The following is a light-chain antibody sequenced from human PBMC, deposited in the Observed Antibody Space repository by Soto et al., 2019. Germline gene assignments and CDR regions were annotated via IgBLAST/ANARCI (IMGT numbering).Light chain of an antibody. CDR3: QQYDNLWT. CDR2: KAS. V-gene: IGKV1-5*03. Sequence: DIQMTQSPSTLSASVGDRVTISCRASQTIGSWLAWYQQKPGKAPKLLIYKASTLESGVPSRFSGSGSGTEFSLPIISLPPDDFATHYWQQYDNLWTFGQGTKVEIK. CDR1: QTIGSW. J-gene: IGKJ1*01.